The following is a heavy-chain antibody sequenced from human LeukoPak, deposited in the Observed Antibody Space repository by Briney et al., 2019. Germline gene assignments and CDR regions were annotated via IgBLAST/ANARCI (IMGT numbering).Heavy chain of an antibody. D-gene: IGHD3-10*01. V-gene: IGHV1-18*01. CDR3: ARNGLWCGDMGAFDY. Sequence: GASVKVSCKSSGYTFTSYGISWVRQPPGQGLEWMGWISAYNGKTNYAQKLQGRVTMTTDTSTSTAYMEPRSLRSDYTAVYYCARNGLWCGDMGAFDYWGQGNLVTVSS. J-gene: IGHJ4*02. CDR1: GYTFTSYG. CDR2: ISAYNGKT.